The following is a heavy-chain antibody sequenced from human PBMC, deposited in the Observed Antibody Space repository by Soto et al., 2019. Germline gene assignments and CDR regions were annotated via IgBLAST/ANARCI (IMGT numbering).Heavy chain of an antibody. V-gene: IGHV3-33*01. Sequence: GGSLRLSCAASGFTFSTYGMHWVRQAPDKGLEWVAVIWYDGSNKYYADSLKGRFTISRDNSKSTLYLQMNSLRAEDTAVYYCARVDYYDSSAYYIDYWGQGXLVTVYS. CDR3: ARVDYYDSSAYYIDY. D-gene: IGHD3-22*01. J-gene: IGHJ4*02. CDR2: IWYDGSNK. CDR1: GFTFSTYG.